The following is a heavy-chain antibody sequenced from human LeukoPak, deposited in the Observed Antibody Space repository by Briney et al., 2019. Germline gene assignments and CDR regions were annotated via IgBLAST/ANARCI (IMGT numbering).Heavy chain of an antibody. CDR3: TSMVRGVNMFGYYYYGMDV. Sequence: PGGSLRLSCAASGFTFSGSAMHWVRQASGKGLEWVGRIRSKANSYATAYAASVKGRFTISRDDSKNTAYLQMNSLKTEDTAVYYCTSMVRGVNMFGYYYYGMDVWGQGTTVTVSS. V-gene: IGHV3-73*01. D-gene: IGHD3-10*01. J-gene: IGHJ6*02. CDR2: IRSKANSYAT. CDR1: GFTFSGSA.